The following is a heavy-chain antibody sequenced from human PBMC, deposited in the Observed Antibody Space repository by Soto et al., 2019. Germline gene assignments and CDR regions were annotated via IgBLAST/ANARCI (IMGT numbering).Heavy chain of an antibody. Sequence: PSETLSLTCAVYSGSFSGFHWSWIRQPPGKGLEWIGEINHSGSTNYNPSLKNRVTISEDTSKNQFPLKLSSVTAADTAVYFCARTTFWSGYSLPYFDFWGQGTPVTVSS. D-gene: IGHD3-3*01. CDR2: INHSGST. CDR1: SGSFSGFH. J-gene: IGHJ4*02. V-gene: IGHV4-34*01. CDR3: ARTTFWSGYSLPYFDF.